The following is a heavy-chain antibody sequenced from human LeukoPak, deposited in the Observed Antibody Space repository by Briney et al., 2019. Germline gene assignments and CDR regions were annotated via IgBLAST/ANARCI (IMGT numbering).Heavy chain of an antibody. CDR2: IVVGSGNT. V-gene: IGHV1-58*01. CDR1: EFTFTSSA. CDR3: ARDPSTTVTTGGDY. D-gene: IGHD4-11*01. J-gene: IGHJ4*02. Sequence: SVKVSCKASEFTFTSSAVQWVRQARGQRLEWIGWIVVGSGNTNYAQKFQERVTITRDMSTSTAYMELSSLRSEDTAVYYCARDPSTTVTTGGDYWGQGTLVTVSS.